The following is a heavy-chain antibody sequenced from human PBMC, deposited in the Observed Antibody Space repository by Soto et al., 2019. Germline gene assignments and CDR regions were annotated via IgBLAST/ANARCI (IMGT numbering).Heavy chain of an antibody. J-gene: IGHJ4*02. Sequence: PGGSLRLSCVASGFDFSSSAMHWVRQAPGKGLDWVAVISYEGINKYYADSVRGRFTISRDNSKNTLFLQMNSLRAQDTATYYCARVPDFRYCSDGSCYPDSWGQGTLVTSPQ. D-gene: IGHD2-15*01. CDR1: GFDFSSSA. CDR3: ARVPDFRYCSDGSCYPDS. CDR2: ISYEGINK. V-gene: IGHV3-30-3*01.